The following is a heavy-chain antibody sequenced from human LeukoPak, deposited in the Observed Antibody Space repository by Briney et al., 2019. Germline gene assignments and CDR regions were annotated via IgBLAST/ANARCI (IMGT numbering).Heavy chain of an antibody. V-gene: IGHV3-23*01. CDR2: ISGSGGST. J-gene: IGHJ5*02. CDR1: GFTFSIFA. Sequence: PGGSLRLSCAASGFTFSIFAMSWVRQAPGKGLEWVSTISGSGGSTYYADSVKGRFTISRDNSKNTLYLQMSSLRAEDTAVYYCVRGYSYGWFDPWSQGTVVTVSS. CDR3: VRGYSYGWFDP. D-gene: IGHD5-18*01.